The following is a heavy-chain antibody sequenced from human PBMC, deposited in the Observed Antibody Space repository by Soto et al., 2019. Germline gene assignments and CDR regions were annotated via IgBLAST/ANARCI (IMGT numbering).Heavy chain of an antibody. CDR2: IYYSGST. V-gene: IGHV4-31*03. CDR1: GGSISSGGYY. Sequence: QVQLQESGPGLVKPSQTLSLTCTVSGGSISSGGYYWSWIRQHPGKGLEWIGYIYYSGSTYYNPSIKCRVTISVDTSKNHFSLKLSSMTAADTAVYYCARAPRIIGGYNSGVWFDPWGQGTLVTVSS. CDR3: ARAPRIIGGYNSGVWFDP. J-gene: IGHJ5*02. D-gene: IGHD3-22*01.